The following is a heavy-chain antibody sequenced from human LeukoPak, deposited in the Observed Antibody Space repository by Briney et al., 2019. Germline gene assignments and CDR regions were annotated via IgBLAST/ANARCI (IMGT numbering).Heavy chain of an antibody. CDR3: AKDSTEDYYEAERNWFDP. D-gene: IGHD3-22*01. CDR2: ISYDGSNK. Sequence: GGSLRLSCAASGFTFNTYGMHWVRQAPGKGLEWVAVISYDGSNKYYADSVKGRFTISRDNSKNTLYLQMNSLRAEDTAVYYCAKDSTEDYYEAERNWFDPWGQGTLVTVSS. J-gene: IGHJ5*02. CDR1: GFTFNTYG. V-gene: IGHV3-30*18.